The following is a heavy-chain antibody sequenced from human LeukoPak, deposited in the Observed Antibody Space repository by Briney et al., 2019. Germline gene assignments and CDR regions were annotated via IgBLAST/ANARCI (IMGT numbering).Heavy chain of an antibody. D-gene: IGHD3-22*01. Sequence: PGGSLRLSCAASRFTFSNFAMSWVRQAPGKGLEWVSAISGSGGSTYYADSVKGRFTISRDNSKNTLYLQMNSLRAEDTAVYYCAKDQFSHYYDSSGYFYYFDYWGQGTLVTVSS. CDR2: ISGSGGST. V-gene: IGHV3-23*01. J-gene: IGHJ4*02. CDR1: RFTFSNFA. CDR3: AKDQFSHYYDSSGYFYYFDY.